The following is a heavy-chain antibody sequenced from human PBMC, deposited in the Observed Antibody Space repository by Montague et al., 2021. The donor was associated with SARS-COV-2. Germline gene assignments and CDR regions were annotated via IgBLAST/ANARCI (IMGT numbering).Heavy chain of an antibody. V-gene: IGHV1-24*01. CDR2: FDPEDGET. D-gene: IGHD1-26*01. Sequence: SVKVSCKVSGYTLTELSMHWVRQAPGKGLEWMGGFDPEDGETIYAQKFQGRVTMTEDTSTDTAYMELSSLRSEDTAVYYCVTAPPIGGAMYNWFDPWGQGTLVTVSS. CDR1: GYTLTELS. CDR3: VTAPPIGGAMYNWFDP. J-gene: IGHJ5*02.